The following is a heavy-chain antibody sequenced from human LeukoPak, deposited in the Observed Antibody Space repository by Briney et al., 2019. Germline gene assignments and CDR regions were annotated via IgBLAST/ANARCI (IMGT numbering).Heavy chain of an antibody. V-gene: IGHV4-4*07. CDR1: GGSISSYY. CDR3: ARERAGTGTET. CDR2: IYTSGST. D-gene: IGHD6-13*01. J-gene: IGHJ5*02. Sequence: SETLSLTCTVSGGSISSYYWSWIRQPAGKGLEWIGRIYTSGSTNYNPSLKSRVTMSVNTSKNQFSLKLYSVTAADTAMYYCARERAGTGTETWGQGTLVTVSS.